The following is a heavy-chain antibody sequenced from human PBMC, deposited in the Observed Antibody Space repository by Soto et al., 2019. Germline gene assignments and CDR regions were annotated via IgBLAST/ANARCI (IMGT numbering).Heavy chain of an antibody. CDR2: IIPVFGLV. CDR3: AGGRIVVVGSRAYYGMDV. CDR1: GVTPSNSA. J-gene: IGHJ6*02. D-gene: IGHD3-22*01. Sequence: QVHLLLQSGAEVKTPGSSVKVSCKASGVTPSNSAISWVRQAPGQGLEWMGGIIPVFGLVKYAQNFQGRVTITADESTNTAYMELSSLRPEDTAVYYCAGGRIVVVGSRAYYGMDVWGQGTTVTVSS. V-gene: IGHV1-69*01.